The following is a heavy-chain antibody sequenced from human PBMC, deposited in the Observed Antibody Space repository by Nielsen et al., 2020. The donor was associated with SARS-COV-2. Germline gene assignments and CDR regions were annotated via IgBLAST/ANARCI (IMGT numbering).Heavy chain of an antibody. CDR2: ISSSSSYI. CDR3: AGDRGSGRPYYFDY. CDR1: GFTFSSYS. D-gene: IGHD3-10*01. Sequence: GGSLRLSCAASGFTFSSYSMNWVRQAPGKGLEWVSSISSSSSYIFYGGSVKGRFTISRDNAKNSLYLQMNSLRAEDTAVYFCAGDRGSGRPYYFDYWGQGTLVTVSS. J-gene: IGHJ4*02. V-gene: IGHV3-21*01.